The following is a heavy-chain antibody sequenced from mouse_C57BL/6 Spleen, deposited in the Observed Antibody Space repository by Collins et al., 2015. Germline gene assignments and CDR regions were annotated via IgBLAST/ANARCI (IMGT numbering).Heavy chain of an antibody. CDR2: ISDGGSYT. D-gene: IGHD2-4*01. CDR1: GFTFSSYA. V-gene: IGHV5-4*01. CDR3: ARVEDDYFPWFAY. J-gene: IGHJ3*01. Sequence: EVQLVESGGGLVKPGGSLKLSCAASGFTFSSYAMSWVRQTPEKRLEWVATISDGGSYTYYPDNVKGRFTISRDNAKNNLYLQMSHLKSEDTAMYYCARVEDDYFPWFAYWGQGTLVTVSA.